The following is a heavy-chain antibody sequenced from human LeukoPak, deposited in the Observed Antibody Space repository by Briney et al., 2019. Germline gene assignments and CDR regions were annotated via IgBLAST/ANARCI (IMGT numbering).Heavy chain of an antibody. Sequence: ASVKVSCKASGGTFSSYAISWVRQAPGQGLEWMGGIIPIFGTANYAQKFQGRVTITADESTSTAYMELSSLRSEDTAVCYCARADGRMDGSGSYYNRYYYYGMDVWGKGTTVTVSS. V-gene: IGHV1-69*13. J-gene: IGHJ6*04. CDR2: IIPIFGTA. CDR3: ARADGRMDGSGSYYNRYYYYGMDV. D-gene: IGHD3-10*01. CDR1: GGTFSSYA.